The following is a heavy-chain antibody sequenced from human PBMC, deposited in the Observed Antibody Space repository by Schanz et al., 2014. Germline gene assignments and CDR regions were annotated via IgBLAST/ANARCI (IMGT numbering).Heavy chain of an antibody. D-gene: IGHD2-2*01. CDR1: GYTFTSYG. Sequence: GPEVKEPGASVKVSCKASGYTFTSYGINWVRQAPGQGLEWMGWISAYNGNTNYAQKLQGRVTMTTDTSTSTAYMELSSLRYEDTALYYCARGTMPGTFDIWGQGTMVTVSS. CDR3: ARGTMPGTFDI. J-gene: IGHJ3*02. CDR2: ISAYNGNT. V-gene: IGHV1-18*01.